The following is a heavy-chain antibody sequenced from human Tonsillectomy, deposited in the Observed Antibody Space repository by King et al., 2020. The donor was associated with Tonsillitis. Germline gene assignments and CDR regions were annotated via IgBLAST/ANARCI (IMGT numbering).Heavy chain of an antibody. CDR3: ARGWEMGTSKQGYFDY. CDR1: GYRFTSYW. CDR2: IYPGDSDT. Sequence: QLVQSGAEVKKPGESLKISCKGSGYRFTSYWIAWVRQMPGKGLEWMGIIYPGDSDTRYSPSFQGQVAISADKSISTAYLQWSSLKASDTAMYYCARGWEMGTSKQGYFDYWGQGTLVTVSS. V-gene: IGHV5-51*01. D-gene: IGHD5-24*01. J-gene: IGHJ4*02.